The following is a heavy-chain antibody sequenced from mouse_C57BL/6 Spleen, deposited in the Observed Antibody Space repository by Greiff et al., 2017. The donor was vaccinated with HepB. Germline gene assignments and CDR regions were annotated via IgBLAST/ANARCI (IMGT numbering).Heavy chain of an antibody. D-gene: IGHD2-3*01. Sequence: QVQLKESGTELVKPGASVKLSCKASGYTFTSYWMHWVKQRPGQGLEWIGNINPSNGGTNYNEKFKSKATLTVDKSSSTAYMQLSSLKSEDSAVYYCARFGLLLRGDFDYWGQGTTLTVSS. CDR3: ARFGLLLRGDFDY. V-gene: IGHV1-53*01. CDR2: INPSNGGT. J-gene: IGHJ2*01. CDR1: GYTFTSYW.